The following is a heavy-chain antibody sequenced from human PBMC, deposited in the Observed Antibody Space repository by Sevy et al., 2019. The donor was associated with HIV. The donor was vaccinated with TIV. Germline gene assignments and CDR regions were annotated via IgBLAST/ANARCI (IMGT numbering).Heavy chain of an antibody. V-gene: IGHV3-33*01. CDR3: ARVFGAATSIDY. CDR2: IWYDGSNK. J-gene: IGHJ4*02. D-gene: IGHD6-13*01. Sequence: GGSLRLSCAASGFTFSSYGMHWVRQAPGKGLEWVAVIWYDGSNKYYADSVKGRFTISRDNSKNTLYLQMNSLRAEDTAVYHCARVFGAATSIDYWGQGTLVTVSS. CDR1: GFTFSSYG.